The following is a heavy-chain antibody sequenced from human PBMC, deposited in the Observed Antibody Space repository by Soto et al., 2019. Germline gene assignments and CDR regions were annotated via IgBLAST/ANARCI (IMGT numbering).Heavy chain of an antibody. CDR2: IYYSGST. CDR1: GASIRSTSYY. Sequence: SEXLSLTCSVSGASIRSTSYYWGWIRQPPGKGLEWIGSIYYSGSTHYSPSLKSRIIMSIDTSTNQFSLKLTSVTAADTAVYYCXRHEGGAAVDGPLDYWGQGTLVTVSS. J-gene: IGHJ4*02. D-gene: IGHD6-13*01. V-gene: IGHV4-39*01. CDR3: XRHEGGAAVDGPLDY.